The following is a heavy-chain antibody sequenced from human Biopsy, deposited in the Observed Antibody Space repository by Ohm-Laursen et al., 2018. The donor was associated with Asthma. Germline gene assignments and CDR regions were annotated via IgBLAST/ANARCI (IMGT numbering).Heavy chain of an antibody. CDR3: ARRGGVRRYFDY. D-gene: IGHD3-16*01. CDR1: GGSISSNFYY. CDR2: IYKSGQV. Sequence: GTLSLTCSVSGGSISSNFYYWGWIRQPPGKGLEWIGNIYKSGQVYYNLSLKSRVAISLDTSKNQFSLKLSSVTAADTAVYFCARRGGVRRYFDYWGQGTLVTVSS. J-gene: IGHJ4*02. V-gene: IGHV4-39*07.